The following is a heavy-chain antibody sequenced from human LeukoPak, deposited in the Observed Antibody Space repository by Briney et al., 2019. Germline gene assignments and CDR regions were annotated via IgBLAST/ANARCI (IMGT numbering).Heavy chain of an antibody. D-gene: IGHD3-10*01. CDR3: ARVVWFGELLSSWFDP. CDR2: MYYSGST. J-gene: IGHJ5*02. CDR1: GGSISSYY. V-gene: IGHV4-59*08. Sequence: SETLSLTCTVSGGSISSYYWSWIRQAPGKGLEWIGYMYYSGSTNYNPSLKSRVTISVDTSKNQFSLKLSSVTAADTAVYYCARVVWFGELLSSWFDPWGQGTLVTVSS.